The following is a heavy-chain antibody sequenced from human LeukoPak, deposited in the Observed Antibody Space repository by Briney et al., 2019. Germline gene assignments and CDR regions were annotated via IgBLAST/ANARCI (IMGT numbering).Heavy chain of an antibody. J-gene: IGHJ4*02. CDR3: ARGRQLVRGIAVAGTDY. Sequence: GGSLRLSCAASGFTFSSYGMHWVRQAPGKGLEWVAVIWYDGSNKYYADSVKGRFTISRDSSKNTLYLQMNSLRAEDTAVYYCARGRQLVRGIAVAGTDYWGQGTLVTVSS. CDR1: GFTFSSYG. CDR2: IWYDGSNK. D-gene: IGHD6-19*01. V-gene: IGHV3-33*01.